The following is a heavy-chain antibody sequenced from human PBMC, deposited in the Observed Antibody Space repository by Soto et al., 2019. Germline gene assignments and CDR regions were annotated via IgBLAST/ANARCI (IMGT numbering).Heavy chain of an antibody. Sequence: PGGSLRLSCSASGFTFSTFAMHWVRQAPGKGLEHISTIDSNGGSAYYADSVKGRFTISRDNSKNTLSLQMSSLKPEDTAVFYCVKTRIAVPALMGYYYGFDVWGQGTTVTVSS. V-gene: IGHV3-64D*06. J-gene: IGHJ6*02. D-gene: IGHD3-10*01. CDR2: IDSNGGSA. CDR1: GFTFSTFA. CDR3: VKTRIAVPALMGYYYGFDV.